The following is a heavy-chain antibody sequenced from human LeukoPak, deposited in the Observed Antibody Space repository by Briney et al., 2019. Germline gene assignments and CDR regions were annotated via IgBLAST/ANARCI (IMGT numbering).Heavy chain of an antibody. V-gene: IGHV3-30*03. D-gene: IGHD3-10*01. CDR1: GFTFSSYG. CDR2: ISYDGSNK. CDR3: TTGSGSYYY. J-gene: IGHJ4*02. Sequence: GGSLRLSCAASGFTFSSYGMHRVRQAPVKGLEWVAVISYDGSNKYYADSVKGRFTIPRDNSKNTLYLQMNSLRAEDTAVYYCTTGSGSYYYWGQGTLVTVSS.